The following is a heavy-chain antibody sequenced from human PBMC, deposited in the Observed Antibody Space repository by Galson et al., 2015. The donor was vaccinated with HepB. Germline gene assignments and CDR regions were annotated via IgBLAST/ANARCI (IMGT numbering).Heavy chain of an antibody. J-gene: IGHJ4*02. CDR2: ISRNSGSI. Sequence: SLRLSCAASGFTFDDYAMHWVRQAPGKGLEWVSGISRNSGSIGYADSVKGRFTISRDNAKNSLYLQMNSLRAEDTALYYCAKGITMIVVAPLDYWGQGTLVTVSS. CDR3: AKGITMIVVAPLDY. D-gene: IGHD3-22*01. CDR1: GFTFDDYA. V-gene: IGHV3-9*01.